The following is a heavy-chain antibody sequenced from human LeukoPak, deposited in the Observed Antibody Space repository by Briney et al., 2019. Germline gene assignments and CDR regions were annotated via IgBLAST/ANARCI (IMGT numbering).Heavy chain of an antibody. D-gene: IGHD3-3*01. CDR3: ARGEDTYYDFWSGYYIGGFEKNWFDP. V-gene: IGHV1-2*02. CDR1: GYTFTGYY. CDR2: INPNSGGT. Sequence: GASVKVSCKASGYTFTGYYMHWVRQAPGQGLEWMGWINPNSGGTNYAQKFQGRVTMTRDTSISTAYMELSRLRSDDTAVYYCARGEDTYYDFWSGYYIGGFEKNWFDPWGQGTLVTVSS. J-gene: IGHJ5*02.